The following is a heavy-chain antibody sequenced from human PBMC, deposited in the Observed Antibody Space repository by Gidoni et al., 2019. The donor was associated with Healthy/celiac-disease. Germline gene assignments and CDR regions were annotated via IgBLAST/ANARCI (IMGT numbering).Heavy chain of an antibody. CDR1: GSSSSSYG. CDR3: AKDTGDYGDYGMFDY. J-gene: IGHJ4*02. D-gene: IGHD4-17*01. V-gene: IGHV3-30*18. CDR2: ISYDGSNK. Sequence: QVQLVESGGGVVQPGRSLRLSCAASGSSSSSYGMHWVRQAPGKGLEWVAVISYDGSNKYYADSVKGRFTISRDNSKNTLYLQMNSLRAEDTAVYYCAKDTGDYGDYGMFDYWGQGTLVTVSS.